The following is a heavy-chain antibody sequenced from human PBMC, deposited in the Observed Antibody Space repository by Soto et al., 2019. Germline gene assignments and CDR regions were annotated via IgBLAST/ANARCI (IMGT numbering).Heavy chain of an antibody. Sequence: QITLKESGPTLVKPTQTLTLTCTFSGFSLSTSGVGVGWIRQPPGKALEWLALIYWDDDKSYSPSLKSRLTITKDTSKTQLVLTMTNMDPVDTATYYCAHVYGGYDNFDYWGQGTLVTVSS. CDR3: AHVYGGYDNFDY. CDR1: GFSLSTSGVG. J-gene: IGHJ4*02. D-gene: IGHD5-12*01. CDR2: IYWDDDK. V-gene: IGHV2-5*02.